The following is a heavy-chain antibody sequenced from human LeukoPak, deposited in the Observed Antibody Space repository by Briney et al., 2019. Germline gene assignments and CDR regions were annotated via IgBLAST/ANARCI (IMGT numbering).Heavy chain of an antibody. CDR2: VFYSGST. Sequence: SETLSLTCAVSGGSISSYYWSWIRQPPGKGLEWIGYVFYSGSTNYNPSLKSRVTISVDTSKNQISLKLTSVTAADTAVYYCARHPSAVAGKTFDCWGQGTLVTVSS. CDR1: GGSISSYY. CDR3: ARHPSAVAGKTFDC. V-gene: IGHV4-59*08. J-gene: IGHJ4*02. D-gene: IGHD6-19*01.